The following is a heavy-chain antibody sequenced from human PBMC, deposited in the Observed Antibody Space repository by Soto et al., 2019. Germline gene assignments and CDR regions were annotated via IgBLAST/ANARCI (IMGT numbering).Heavy chain of an antibody. V-gene: IGHV3-9*01. D-gene: IGHD1-26*01. Sequence: EVQLVESGGGLVQPGRSLRLSCVTSGFTFDDYAMHWVRQAPGKGLEWVSSISWNSGNIDYADSVKGRFTVSRDNARNSLYLHMDSLRSEDTALYYCARDASITTSYLPYWGQGTLVTGSS. CDR3: ARDASITTSYLPY. CDR1: GFTFDDYA. J-gene: IGHJ4*02. CDR2: ISWNSGNI.